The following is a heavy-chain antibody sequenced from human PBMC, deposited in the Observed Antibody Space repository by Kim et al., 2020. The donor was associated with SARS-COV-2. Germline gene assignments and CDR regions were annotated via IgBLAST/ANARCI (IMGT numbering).Heavy chain of an antibody. D-gene: IGHD6-13*01. CDR2: ISWNSGSI. CDR3: AKDSSWYGAFDI. Sequence: GGSLRLSCAASGFTFDDYAMHWVRQAPGKGLEWVSGISWNSGSIGYADSVKGRFTISRDNAKNSLYLQMNSLRAEDTALYYCAKDSSWYGAFDIWGQGTMVTVSS. V-gene: IGHV3-9*01. CDR1: GFTFDDYA. J-gene: IGHJ3*02.